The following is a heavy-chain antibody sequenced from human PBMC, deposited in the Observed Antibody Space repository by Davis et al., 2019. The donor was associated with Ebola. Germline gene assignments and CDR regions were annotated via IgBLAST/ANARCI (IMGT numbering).Heavy chain of an antibody. CDR1: GFTFSSYG. CDR2: ISYDGSNK. D-gene: IGHD3-10*01. J-gene: IGHJ5*02. CDR3: AKVPYGSGSSNWFDP. Sequence: PGGSLRLSCAASGFTFSSYGMHWVRQAPGKGLEWVAVISYDGSNKYYADSVKGRFTISRDNSKNTLYLQMNSLRAEDTAVYYCAKVPYGSGSSNWFDPWGQGTLVTVSS. V-gene: IGHV3-30*18.